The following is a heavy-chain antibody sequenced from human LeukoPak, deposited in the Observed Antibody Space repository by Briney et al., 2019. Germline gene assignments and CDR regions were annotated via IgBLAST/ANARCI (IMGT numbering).Heavy chain of an antibody. CDR2: IYYSGST. CDR3: ASSSSWYPLNYFDY. CDR1: GGSISSSSYY. J-gene: IGHJ4*02. Sequence: SETLSLTCTVSGGSISSSSYYWGWIRQPPGKGLEWIGSIYYSGSTYYNPSLKSRVTISVDTSKNQFSLKLSSVTAADTAVYYCASSSSWYPLNYFDYWGQGTLVTVSS. D-gene: IGHD6-13*01. V-gene: IGHV4-39*01.